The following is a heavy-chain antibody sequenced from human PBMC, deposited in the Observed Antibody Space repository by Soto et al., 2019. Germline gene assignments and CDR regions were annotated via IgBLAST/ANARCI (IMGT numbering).Heavy chain of an antibody. CDR2: ISGSGGST. D-gene: IGHD2-15*01. Sequence: GGSLRLSCAASGFTFSSYAMSWVRQAPGKGLEWVSAISGSGGSTYYADSVKGRFTISRDNSKNTLYLQMNSLRAEDNAVYYGGKDTSVVALNWFDPWGQGTLVTVSS. V-gene: IGHV3-23*01. CDR3: GKDTSVVALNWFDP. J-gene: IGHJ5*02. CDR1: GFTFSSYA.